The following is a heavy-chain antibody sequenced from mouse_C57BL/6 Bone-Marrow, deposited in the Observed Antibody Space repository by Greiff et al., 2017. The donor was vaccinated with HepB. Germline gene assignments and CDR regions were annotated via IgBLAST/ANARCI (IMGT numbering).Heavy chain of an antibody. J-gene: IGHJ1*03. CDR3: ARVNLWYFDV. CDR2: INPSSGYT. CDR1: GYTFTSYT. Sequence: VQLQQSGAELARPGASVKMSCKASGYTFTSYTMHWVKQRPGQGLEWIGYINPSSGYTKYNQKFKDKATLTADKSSSPAYKQLSSLTSEDSAVYYCARVNLWYFDVWGTGTTVTVSS. V-gene: IGHV1-4*01.